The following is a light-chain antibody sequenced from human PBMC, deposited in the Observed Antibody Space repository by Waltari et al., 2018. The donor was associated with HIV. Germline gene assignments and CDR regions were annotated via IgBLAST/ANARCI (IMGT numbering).Light chain of an antibody. CDR1: SGHSSYA. Sequence: QLVLTQSPSASASLGASVKLTCTLSSGHSSYAIACPPQQPETGPRYLMKLNSDGSHSKGDGIPDRFSGSSSGAERYLTISSLQSEDEADYYCQTWGTGIQVFGGGTKLTVL. V-gene: IGLV4-69*01. CDR3: QTWGTGIQV. CDR2: LNSDGSH. J-gene: IGLJ2*01.